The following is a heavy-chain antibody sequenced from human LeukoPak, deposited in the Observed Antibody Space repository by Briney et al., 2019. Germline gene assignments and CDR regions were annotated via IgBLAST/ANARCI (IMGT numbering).Heavy chain of an antibody. V-gene: IGHV3-66*02. J-gene: IGHJ3*02. Sequence: PGGSLRLSCAASGFTASSNYMSWVRQAPGKGLEWVSVIYSGGSTYYADSVKGRFTISRDNSKNTLYLQMNSLRAEDTAVYYCARGGVWELGAFDTWGQGTMVTVSS. D-gene: IGHD1-26*01. CDR1: GFTASSNY. CDR3: ARGGVWELGAFDT. CDR2: IYSGGST.